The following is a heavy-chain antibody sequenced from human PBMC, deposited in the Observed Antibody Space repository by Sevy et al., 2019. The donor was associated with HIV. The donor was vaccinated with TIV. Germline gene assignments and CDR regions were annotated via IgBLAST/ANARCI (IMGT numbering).Heavy chain of an antibody. Sequence: GGCLRLSCAASGFTFSKYWMGWVRQAPGKGLEWVANIKQDAGQKYYVDSVKGRFTISRDNAKNSLYLQMNSLRAEDTAVYFCARDHGNYYFHYWGQGTLVTVSS. D-gene: IGHD1-7*01. CDR2: IKQDAGQK. CDR1: GFTFSKYW. J-gene: IGHJ4*02. CDR3: ARDHGNYYFHY. V-gene: IGHV3-7*01.